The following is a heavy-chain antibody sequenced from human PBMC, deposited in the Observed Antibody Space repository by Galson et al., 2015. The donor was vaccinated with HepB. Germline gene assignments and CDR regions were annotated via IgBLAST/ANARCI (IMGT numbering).Heavy chain of an antibody. CDR1: GFTFSSYA. V-gene: IGHV3-30*04. Sequence: SLRLSCAASGFTFSSYAMHWVRQAPDKGLEWVAVISYDGSNKYYADSVKGRFTISRDNSKNTLYLQMNSLRAEDTAVYYCARDRWELLEGVFDYWGQGTLVTVSS. CDR2: ISYDGSNK. CDR3: ARDRWELLEGVFDY. J-gene: IGHJ4*02. D-gene: IGHD1-26*01.